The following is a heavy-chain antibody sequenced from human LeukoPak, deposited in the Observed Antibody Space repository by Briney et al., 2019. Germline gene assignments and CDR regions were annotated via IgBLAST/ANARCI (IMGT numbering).Heavy chain of an antibody. J-gene: IGHJ4*02. CDR1: GGSFSSRDYY. V-gene: IGHV4-30-4*01. D-gene: IGHD1-14*01. CDR3: ATIPEDRENYIDY. CDR2: IYYSGTT. Sequence: SQTLSLTCTVSGGSFSSRDYYWTWLRQSPGTGLEWVGLIYYSGTTYYSPSLKSRIAMSVDTSKNQFSLRLNSVTAADTAVYYCATIPEDRENYIDYWGQGTLVTVSS.